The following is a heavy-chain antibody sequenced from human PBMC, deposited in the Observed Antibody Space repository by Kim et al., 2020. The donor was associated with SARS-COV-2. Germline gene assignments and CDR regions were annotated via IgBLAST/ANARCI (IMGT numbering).Heavy chain of an antibody. Sequence: GGSLRLSCRASGLTISSSFMSWVRQAPGKGLECVSLIYSGGSTYYAGSVQGRFSVSRDNSKNILYLQMNSLRVDDTAAYYCAGYTDFYGSGTHAWFDPWG. V-gene: IGHV3-53*01. D-gene: IGHD3-10*01. CDR3: AGYTDFYGSGTHAWFDP. J-gene: IGHJ5*02. CDR1: GLTISSSF. CDR2: IYSGGST.